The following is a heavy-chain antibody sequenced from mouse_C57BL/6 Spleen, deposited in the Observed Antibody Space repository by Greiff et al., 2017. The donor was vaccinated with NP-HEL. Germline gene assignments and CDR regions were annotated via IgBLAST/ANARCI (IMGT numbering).Heavy chain of an antibody. CDR1: GYTFTSYW. CDR2: IDPSDSYT. CDR3: ASYYDDYAMDY. D-gene: IGHD2-4*01. Sequence: QVQLQQPGAELVRPGTSVKLSCKASGYTFTSYWMHWVKQRPGQGLEWIGVIDPSDSYTNYNQKVKGKATLTVDTSSSTAYMQLSSLTSEDSAVYYCASYYDDYAMDYWGQGTSVTVSS. V-gene: IGHV1-59*01. J-gene: IGHJ4*01.